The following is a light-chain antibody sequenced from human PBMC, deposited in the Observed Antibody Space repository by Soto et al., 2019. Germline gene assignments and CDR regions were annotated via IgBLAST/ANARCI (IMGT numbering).Light chain of an antibody. Sequence: EVVLTQSPGTLSLSPGESATLSCRASQSVSSSYLAWYQQKPGQAPRLLIYGASSGATGVPDRFSGSGSGTDFTLTISSLEPEDFAVYYCQQYGSSPVTFGQGTKVDIK. CDR2: GAS. CDR3: QQYGSSPVT. J-gene: IGKJ1*01. V-gene: IGKV3-20*01. CDR1: QSVSSSY.